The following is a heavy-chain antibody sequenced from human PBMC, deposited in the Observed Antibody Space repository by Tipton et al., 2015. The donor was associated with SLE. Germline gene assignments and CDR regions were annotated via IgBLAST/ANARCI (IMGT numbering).Heavy chain of an antibody. CDR2: IYYRGST. D-gene: IGHD2-15*01. J-gene: IGHJ4*02. Sequence: TLSLTCTVSGGSISSYYWSWIQQPPGKGLEWIGYIYYRGSTNYNPSLKSRVTISVDTSKNQFSLKLSSVTAADTAVYYCASGGKRRPVLAPAVEVWGQGTLVTVSS. V-gene: IGHV4-59*01. CDR3: ASGGKRRPVLAPAVEV. CDR1: GGSISSYY.